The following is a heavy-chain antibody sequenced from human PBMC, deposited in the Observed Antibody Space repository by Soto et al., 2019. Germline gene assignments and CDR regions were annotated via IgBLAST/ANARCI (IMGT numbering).Heavy chain of an antibody. D-gene: IGHD2-21*02. V-gene: IGHV4-39*01. CDR1: RASIKGSSYY. Sequence: SETLSLTCSVSRASIKGSSYYWALIRQPPWKGLEWIASIHSHSGSTYYDPSLKGRVLISGDTSKNHFSLNLSSVTAADTSVYYCPSPGDDYGLDVWGQGTTVTVSS. J-gene: IGHJ6*01. CDR3: PSPGDDYGLDV. CDR2: IHSHSGST.